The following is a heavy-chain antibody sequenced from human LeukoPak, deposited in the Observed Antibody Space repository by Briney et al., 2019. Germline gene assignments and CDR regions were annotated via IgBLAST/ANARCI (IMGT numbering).Heavy chain of an antibody. J-gene: IGHJ4*02. CDR2: IYYSGST. D-gene: IGHD6-13*01. CDR3: ARGGIAAAFSAQPSAY. CDR1: GGSISSSSYY. V-gene: IGHV4-39*07. Sequence: SETLSLTCTVSGGSISSSSYYWGWIRQPPGKGLEWIGSIYYSGSTYYNPSLKSRVTISVDTSKNQFSLKLSSVTAADTAVYYCARGGIAAAFSAQPSAYWGQGTLVTVSS.